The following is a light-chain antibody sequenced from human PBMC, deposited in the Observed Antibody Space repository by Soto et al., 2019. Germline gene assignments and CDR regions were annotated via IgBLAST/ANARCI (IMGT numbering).Light chain of an antibody. J-gene: IGLJ3*02. CDR3: AAWDNSLSGRV. CDR2: DDN. V-gene: IGLV1-47*02. Sequence: QSVLTQPPSASGTPGQRVTISCSGSSSNIGSNYVYWYQQLPGTALKLLVFDDNQRPSGVPDRFSDSKSGTSASLAISGLRSEDEADYYCAAWDNSLSGRVFGGGTKLTVL. CDR1: SSNIGSNY.